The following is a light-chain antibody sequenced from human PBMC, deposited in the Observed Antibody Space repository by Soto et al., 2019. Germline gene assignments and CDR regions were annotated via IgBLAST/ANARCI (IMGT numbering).Light chain of an antibody. V-gene: IGLV2-8*01. J-gene: IGLJ1*01. CDR3: SSYAGSNNYV. CDR2: EVS. Sequence: QSVLTQPPSASGSPGQSVTISCTGTSSDVGGYNYVSWYQQHPGKAPKLMMYEVSKRPAGVPDRFSGSKSGNTASRTVSGIQAEDEADYYCSSYAGSNNYVFGTGTKLTVL. CDR1: SSDVGGYNY.